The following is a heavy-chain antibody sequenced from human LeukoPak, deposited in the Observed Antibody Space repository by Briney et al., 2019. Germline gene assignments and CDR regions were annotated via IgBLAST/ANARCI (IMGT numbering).Heavy chain of an antibody. V-gene: IGHV4-61*01. J-gene: IGHJ4*02. Sequence: PSETLSLTCTVSGGSISSGSYYWSWIRQPPGKGLEWIGYIYYSGSTNYNPSLKSRVTISVDTSKTQVSLKLSSVTAADTAVYYCARLEAYCGGDCYIFDYWGQGTLVTVSS. CDR1: GGSISSGSYY. D-gene: IGHD2-21*02. CDR3: ARLEAYCGGDCYIFDY. CDR2: IYYSGST.